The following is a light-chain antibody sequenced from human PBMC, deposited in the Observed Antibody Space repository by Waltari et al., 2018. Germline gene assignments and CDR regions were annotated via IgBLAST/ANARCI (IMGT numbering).Light chain of an antibody. CDR1: QTINNNF. J-gene: IGKJ4*01. CDR2: GAS. CDR3: QQYDGSILT. V-gene: IGKV3-20*01. Sequence: IVLTQSPDTLSLSPGQRATLSCRASQTINNNFLVWYQQEPGQAPRLLIHGASSRATGFPDRFSGSGSGTDFTLTISRLEPEDVAVYYCQQYDGSILTFGGGTKVEI.